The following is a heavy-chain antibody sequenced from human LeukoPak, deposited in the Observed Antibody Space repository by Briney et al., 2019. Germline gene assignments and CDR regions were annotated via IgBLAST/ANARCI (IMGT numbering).Heavy chain of an antibody. Sequence: PSETLSLTCTVSGGSISSYYWTWIRQPPGKGLEWIGFIDNGGSTNYNPSLKSRVTISVDTSKNQFSLKLSSVTAADTAVYYCARIHIVVVPAASYAFDPWGQGTLVTVSS. D-gene: IGHD2-2*01. CDR1: GGSISSYY. V-gene: IGHV4-4*08. CDR2: IDNGGST. J-gene: IGHJ5*02. CDR3: ARIHIVVVPAASYAFDP.